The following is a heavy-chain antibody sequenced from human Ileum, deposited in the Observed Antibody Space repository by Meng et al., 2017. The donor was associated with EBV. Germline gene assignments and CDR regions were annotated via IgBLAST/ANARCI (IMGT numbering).Heavy chain of an antibody. J-gene: IGHJ4*02. CDR3: ARGLSSRGSYDVYYFDY. Sequence: WGGPVNPRGSLSPSCAASGFTFSGYSMNWVRQAPGKWLEWVSSISGSSNYIYYADSVRGRFTISRDNAKTSLYLQMDSLRAEDTAVYYCARGLSSRGSYDVYYFDYWGQGTLVTVSS. V-gene: IGHV3-21*01. D-gene: IGHD1-26*01. CDR2: ISGSSNYI. CDR1: GFTFSGYS.